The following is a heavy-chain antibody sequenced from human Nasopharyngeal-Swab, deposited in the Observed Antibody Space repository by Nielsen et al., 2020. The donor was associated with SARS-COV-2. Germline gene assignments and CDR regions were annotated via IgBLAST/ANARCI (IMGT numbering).Heavy chain of an antibody. CDR2: INPGDSDT. CDR1: GYSFTTYW. J-gene: IGHJ4*02. CDR3: ARQPPYGSGSPKYFDY. Sequence: GGSLRLSCKGSGYSFTTYWIGWVRQMPGKGLEWLGIINPGDSDTTYGPSSQGQVTISADKSINTDYLQWSSLQASDTAIYYCARQPPYGSGSPKYFDYWGQGTQVTVSS. V-gene: IGHV5-51*01. D-gene: IGHD3-10*01.